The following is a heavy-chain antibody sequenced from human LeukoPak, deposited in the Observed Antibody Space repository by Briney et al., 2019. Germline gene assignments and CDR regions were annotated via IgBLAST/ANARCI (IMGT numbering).Heavy chain of an antibody. Sequence: PGRSLRLSCAASGFTFSTYGMHWVRQAPGKGLEWVAVISFDGNNKYYADSVKGRFTISRDNAKNSLYLQMNSLRDEDTAVYYCARGNRGDYWGQGTLVTVSS. CDR3: ARGNRGDY. CDR1: GFTFSTYG. J-gene: IGHJ4*02. V-gene: IGHV3-30*03. D-gene: IGHD2/OR15-2a*01. CDR2: ISFDGNNK.